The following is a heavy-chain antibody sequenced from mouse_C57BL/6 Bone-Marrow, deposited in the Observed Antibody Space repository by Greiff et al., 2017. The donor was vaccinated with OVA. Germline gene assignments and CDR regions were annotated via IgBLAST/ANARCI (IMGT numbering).Heavy chain of an antibody. CDR1: GYTFTEYT. CDR3: ARHEVNYYGSSYPLFAY. CDR2: FYPGSGSI. V-gene: IGHV1-62-2*01. D-gene: IGHD1-1*01. Sequence: VQLQQSGAELVKPGASVKLSCKASGYTFTEYTIHWVKQRSGQGLEWIGWFYPGSGSIKYHEKFKDKATLTADKSSSTVYMELSRLTSEDSAVYFCARHEVNYYGSSYPLFAYWGQGTLVTVSA. J-gene: IGHJ3*01.